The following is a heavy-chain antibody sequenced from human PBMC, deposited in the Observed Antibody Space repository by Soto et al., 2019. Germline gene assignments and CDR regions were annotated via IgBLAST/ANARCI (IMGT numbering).Heavy chain of an antibody. CDR3: ARDWYRDGYKGGYFDY. CDR2: MYQSGTT. V-gene: IGHV4-38-2*02. J-gene: IGHJ4*02. Sequence: SETLSLTCTVSGFSISSGYYWGWVRQPPGKGLEWIGSMYQSGTTYYNPSPKSRVTISINTSKNQFSLKLTSVTAADTAVYYCARDWYRDGYKGGYFDYWGQGTLVTVSS. D-gene: IGHD1-26*01. CDR1: GFSISSGYY.